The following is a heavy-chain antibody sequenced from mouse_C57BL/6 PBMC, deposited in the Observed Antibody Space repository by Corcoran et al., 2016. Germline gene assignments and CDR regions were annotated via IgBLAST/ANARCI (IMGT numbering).Heavy chain of an antibody. V-gene: IGHV1-26*01. D-gene: IGHD1-1*01. Sequence: EVQLQQSGPELVKPGASVKISCKASGYTFTDYYMNWVKQSHGKSLEWIGDINPNNGGTSYNQKFKGKATLTVDKSSSTAYMELRSLTSEDSAVYYCARSLRCLWYFDVWGTGTTVTVSS. CDR2: INPNNGGT. CDR1: GYTFTDYY. CDR3: ARSLRCLWYFDV. J-gene: IGHJ1*03.